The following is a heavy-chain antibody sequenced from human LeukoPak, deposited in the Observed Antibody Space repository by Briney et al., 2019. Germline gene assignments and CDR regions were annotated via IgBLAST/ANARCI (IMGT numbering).Heavy chain of an antibody. J-gene: IGHJ6*03. V-gene: IGHV4-59*01. Sequence: PSETLSLTCTVSGGPIDSFYWSWIRQSPGKGLEWLGYIYLSGTSKYNPSLKSRVTISVDRSKNQFSLKLTSVTAADTAVYYCARHLVVVPAVINYMDVWGKGTTVTVS. CDR3: ARHLVVVPAVINYMDV. D-gene: IGHD2-2*02. CDR2: IYLSGTS. CDR1: GGPIDSFY.